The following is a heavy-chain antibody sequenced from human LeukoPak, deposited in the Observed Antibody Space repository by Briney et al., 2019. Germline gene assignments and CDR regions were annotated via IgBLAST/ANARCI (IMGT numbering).Heavy chain of an antibody. J-gene: IGHJ4*02. V-gene: IGHV3-21*01. Sequence: PGGSLKLSCAASGFTVSSNYVNWVRQAPGKGLEWVSSISSSSSYIYYADSVKGRFTISRDNAKNSLYLQMNSLGAEDTAVYYCAKEAGLSQIDYWGQGTLVTVSS. CDR1: GFTVSSNY. CDR3: AKEAGLSQIDY. D-gene: IGHD3-3*02. CDR2: ISSSSSYI.